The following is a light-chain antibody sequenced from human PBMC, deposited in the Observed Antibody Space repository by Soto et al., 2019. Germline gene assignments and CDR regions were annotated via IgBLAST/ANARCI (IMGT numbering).Light chain of an antibody. J-gene: IGKJ2*01. CDR2: DAS. CDR3: QHYNSFPYT. CDR1: QSIRSW. V-gene: IGKV1-5*01. Sequence: DIQMTQSPSTLSASVGDRVIITCRASQSIRSWLAWYQQKPGKAPKVLIYDASSLESGVPSRFSGSGSGTEFTLIISSLQPDYFATYYCQHYNSFPYTFGQGTKLETK.